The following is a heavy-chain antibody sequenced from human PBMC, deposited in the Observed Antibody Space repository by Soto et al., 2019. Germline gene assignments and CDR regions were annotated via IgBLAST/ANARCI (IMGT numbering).Heavy chain of an antibody. CDR1: GGSISSGDYY. V-gene: IGHV4-31*03. Sequence: QVQLQESGPGLVKPSQTLSLTCTVSGGSISSGDYYWSWIRQHPTKGLEWIGYIYYSGDTYYNPSLKGRLTISVDTSKNQFSLKLSSVTAADTAVYYCARGTIFGGDYYYGMDVWGQGTTVTVSS. D-gene: IGHD3-3*01. J-gene: IGHJ6*02. CDR3: ARGTIFGGDYYYGMDV. CDR2: IYYSGDT.